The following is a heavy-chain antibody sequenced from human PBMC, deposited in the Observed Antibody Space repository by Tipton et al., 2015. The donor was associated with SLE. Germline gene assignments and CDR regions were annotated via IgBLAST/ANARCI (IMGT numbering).Heavy chain of an antibody. Sequence: LRLSCTVSGGSISSSSYYWGWIRQPPGKGLEWIGSIYYSGSTYYNPSLKSRVTISVDTSKNQFSLKLSSVTAADTAVYYCARDPSRGAFDIWGQGTMVTVSS. CDR1: GGSISSSSYY. J-gene: IGHJ3*02. CDR3: ARDPSRGAFDI. CDR2: IYYSGST. V-gene: IGHV4-39*07.